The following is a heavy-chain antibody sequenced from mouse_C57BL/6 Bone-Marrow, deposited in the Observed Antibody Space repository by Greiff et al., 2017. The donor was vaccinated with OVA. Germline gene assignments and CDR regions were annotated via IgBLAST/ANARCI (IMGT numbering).Heavy chain of an antibody. Sequence: EVKLVESGGGLVKPGGSLKLSCAASGFTFSSYAMSWVRQTPEKRLEWVATISDGGSYTYYPDNVKGRFTISRDNAKNNLYLQMRHLKSEDTAMYYCAREDGPFAYWGQGTLVTVSA. CDR2: ISDGGSYT. CDR1: GFTFSSYA. V-gene: IGHV5-4*01. D-gene: IGHD2-3*01. CDR3: AREDGPFAY. J-gene: IGHJ3*01.